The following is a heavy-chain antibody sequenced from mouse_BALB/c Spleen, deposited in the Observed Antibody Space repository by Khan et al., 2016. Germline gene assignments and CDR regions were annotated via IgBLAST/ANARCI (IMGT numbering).Heavy chain of an antibody. V-gene: IGHV1-9*01. J-gene: IGHJ3*01. CDR2: ILPGSGTT. CDR3: ARGAY. CDR1: GYTFSSYW. Sequence: QVQLQQSGAELMTPWAPVNISCKATGYTFSSYWIEWVKERPGHGLEWLVEILPGSGTTYHNGNFKGKTTITAETSSSTAYMQLSSLTSEDSAVNYCARGAYWGQGTLVTVSA.